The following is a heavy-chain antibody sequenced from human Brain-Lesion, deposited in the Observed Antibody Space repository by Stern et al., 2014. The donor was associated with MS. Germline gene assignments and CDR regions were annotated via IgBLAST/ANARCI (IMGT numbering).Heavy chain of an antibody. Sequence: VQLVESGPGLVKPSQTLSLSCTVSGGSISSGGYYWSWIRQPAGKGLEWIGRIFNSGSPSYTPSLKSRVPISIDPSKNQFSLRLNSMTAADTAVYYCARGRVVPGFQYYATDVWGQGTTVIVSS. D-gene: IGHD2-2*01. CDR2: IFNSGSP. CDR3: ARGRVVPGFQYYATDV. J-gene: IGHJ6*02. V-gene: IGHV4-61*02. CDR1: GGSISSGGYY.